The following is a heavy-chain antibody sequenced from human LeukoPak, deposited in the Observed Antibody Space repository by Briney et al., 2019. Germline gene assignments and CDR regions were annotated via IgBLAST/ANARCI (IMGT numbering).Heavy chain of an antibody. CDR1: GFTFSSYE. Sequence: VGSLRLSCAASGFTFSSYEMNWVRQATGKGLECLSYITSSGDYTYYADSVKGRFTMSRDNAKNSLYLQMNSLRAEDTAVYYCVRLGGTTGQYFHHWGQGTRVTVSS. CDR2: ITSSGDYT. CDR3: VRLGGTTGQYFHH. V-gene: IGHV3-48*03. D-gene: IGHD1-7*01. J-gene: IGHJ1*01.